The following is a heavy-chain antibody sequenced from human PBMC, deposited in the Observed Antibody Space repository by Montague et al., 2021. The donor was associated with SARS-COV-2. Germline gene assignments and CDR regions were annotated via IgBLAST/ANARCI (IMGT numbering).Heavy chain of an antibody. J-gene: IGHJ5*02. V-gene: IGHV4-34*01. CDR2: INHSGST. CDR1: GGSFSGYY. D-gene: IGHD2-2*02. Sequence: ETLSLTCAVYGGSFSGYYWSWIRQPPGKGLEWIGEINHSGSTDYNPSLKSRVTISVDTSKNQFSLKLSSVTAADTAVYYCASLTLGYCSSTRGYSDWFDPWGQGTLVTVSS. CDR3: ASLTLGYCSSTRGYSDWFDP.